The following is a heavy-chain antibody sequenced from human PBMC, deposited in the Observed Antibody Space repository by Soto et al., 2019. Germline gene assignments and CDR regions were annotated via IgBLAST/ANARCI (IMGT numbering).Heavy chain of an antibody. CDR3: ARNHIGRDYFDY. CDR2: ISAYNGNT. V-gene: IGHV1-18*01. D-gene: IGHD1-26*01. CDR1: GYTFTSYG. J-gene: IGHJ4*02. Sequence: VKVSCKASGYTFTSYGISWVRRAPGQGLEWMGWISAYNGNTNYAQKLQGRVTMTTDTSTSTAYMELRSLRSDDTAVYYCARNHIGRDYFDYWGQGTLVTVSS.